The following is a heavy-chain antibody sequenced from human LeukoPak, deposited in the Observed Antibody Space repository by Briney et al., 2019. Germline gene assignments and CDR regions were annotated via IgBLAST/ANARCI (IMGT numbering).Heavy chain of an antibody. CDR2: ISARGGST. CDR3: ANGRLFKGLLNY. V-gene: IGHV3-23*01. D-gene: IGHD3-22*01. CDR1: GLTFSSYA. J-gene: IGHJ4*02. Sequence: GGSLRLYCAVSGLTFSSYAMSWVRQAPGKGLEWVSGISARGGSTYNADLVKGRFTISRDNSKNTLYLQMNSLRAEDTAIYYCANGRLFKGLLNYWGQGTLVTVSS.